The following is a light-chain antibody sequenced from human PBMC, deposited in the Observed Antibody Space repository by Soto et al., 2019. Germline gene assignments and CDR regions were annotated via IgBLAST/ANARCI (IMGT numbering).Light chain of an antibody. CDR2: VAS. CDR1: QSVRNT. CDR3: QQYYDWPPWT. Sequence: EIVMTQSPATLSVSPGERATLSCRASQSVRNTLAWYQQNPGQAPRLLLDVASTMAADFPARFSGSGSGTEFTLTISSLQSADFARYFCQQYYDWPPWTFGQGTTVEIK. J-gene: IGKJ1*01. V-gene: IGKV3-15*01.